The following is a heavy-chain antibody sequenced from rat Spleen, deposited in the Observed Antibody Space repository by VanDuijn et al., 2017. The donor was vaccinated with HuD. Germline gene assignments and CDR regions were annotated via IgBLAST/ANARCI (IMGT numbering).Heavy chain of an antibody. J-gene: IGHJ1*01. V-gene: IGHV5-22*01. D-gene: IGHD1-1*01. CDR2: IIYDGGRT. CDR1: GFTFSDYY. CDR3: ARLTLQWVYWYFDF. Sequence: EVQLVESGGGFVQPGRSLKLSCAASGFTFSDYYMAWVRQAPTKGLEWVATIIYDGGRTYYRDSVKGGFTISRDNAKSTLYLQMNSLRSEDTATYYCARLTLQWVYWYFDFWGPGTMVTVSS.